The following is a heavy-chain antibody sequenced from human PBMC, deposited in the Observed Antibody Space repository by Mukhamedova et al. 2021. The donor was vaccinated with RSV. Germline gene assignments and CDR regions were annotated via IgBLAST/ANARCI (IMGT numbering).Heavy chain of an antibody. CDR2: ISDNSDRT. D-gene: IGHD3-16*01. Sequence: VSGISDNSDRTYYADSVKGRFTISRDNSNSTLYLQMNALRPEDTAVYYCGGRYNWIDPWGQGTLVSVSS. V-gene: IGHV3-23*01. CDR3: GGRYNWIDP. J-gene: IGHJ5*02.